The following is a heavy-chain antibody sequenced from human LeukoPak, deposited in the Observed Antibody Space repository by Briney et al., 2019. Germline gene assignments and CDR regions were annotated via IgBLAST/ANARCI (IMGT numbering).Heavy chain of an antibody. CDR2: IRYDGSNK. V-gene: IGHV3-30*02. D-gene: IGHD3-22*01. J-gene: IGHJ4*02. Sequence: GGSLRLSCAASGFTFSSYGMHWVRQAPGKGLEWVAFIRYDGSNKYYADSVKGRFTISRDNSKNTLYLQMNSLRAEDTAVYYCAKVGDYYDSSGSIDYWGQGTLVTVSS. CDR1: GFTFSSYG. CDR3: AKVGDYYDSSGSIDY.